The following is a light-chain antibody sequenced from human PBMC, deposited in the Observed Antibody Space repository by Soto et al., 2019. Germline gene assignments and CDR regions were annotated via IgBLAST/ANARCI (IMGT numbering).Light chain of an antibody. J-gene: IGKJ1*01. CDR3: QQGYSTPIT. Sequence: DSQRTPSPSSLSASVGYRVTITCRASQSISSYLNWYQQKPGKAPKLLIYAASSLQSGVPSRFSGSGSGTDFTLTISSLQPEDFATYYCQQGYSTPITFGQGTKVDI. CDR2: AAS. V-gene: IGKV1-39*01. CDR1: QSISSY.